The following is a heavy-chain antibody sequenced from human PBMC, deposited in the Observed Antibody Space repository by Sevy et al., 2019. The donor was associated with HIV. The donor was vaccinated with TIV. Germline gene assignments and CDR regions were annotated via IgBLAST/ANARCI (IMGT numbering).Heavy chain of an antibody. J-gene: IGHJ4*02. CDR3: AIAISWYASFDY. Sequence: ATVKVSCKASGRTFNSYAISWVRQAPGQGLEWMGGIIPMLGTAYYVQKFQDRVTITADESTSTAYMELSSLRSEDTAVYYCAIAISWYASFDYWGQGTLVTVSS. D-gene: IGHD6-13*01. CDR1: GRTFNSYA. V-gene: IGHV1-69*13. CDR2: IIPMLGTA.